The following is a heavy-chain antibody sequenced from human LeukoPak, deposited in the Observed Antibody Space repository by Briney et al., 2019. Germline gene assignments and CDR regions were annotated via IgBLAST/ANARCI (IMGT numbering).Heavy chain of an antibody. CDR2: INPNSGGT. V-gene: IGHV1-2*02. J-gene: IGHJ4*02. D-gene: IGHD5-12*01. CDR3: TRDRGYDYFFDY. Sequence: ASVTVSCKASGYTFTGYYMHWVRQAPGQGLEWMGWINPNSGGTNYAQKFQGRVTMTRDTSISTAYMELSRLRSDDTAVYYCTRDRGYDYFFDYWGQGTLVTVPS. CDR1: GYTFTGYY.